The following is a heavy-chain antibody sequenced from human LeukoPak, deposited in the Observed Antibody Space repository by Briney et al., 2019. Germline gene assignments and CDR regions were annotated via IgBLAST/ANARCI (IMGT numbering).Heavy chain of an antibody. Sequence: PGGSLRLSCAASGFTFSSYSMNWVRQAPGKGLEWVSSISSSSSYIYYADSVKGRFTISRDNAKNSLYLQMNSLRAEDTAVNYCARVGYYDSSGYRAFDIWGQGTMVTVSS. D-gene: IGHD3-22*01. CDR2: ISSSSSYI. CDR1: GFTFSSYS. V-gene: IGHV3-21*01. CDR3: ARVGYYDSSGYRAFDI. J-gene: IGHJ3*02.